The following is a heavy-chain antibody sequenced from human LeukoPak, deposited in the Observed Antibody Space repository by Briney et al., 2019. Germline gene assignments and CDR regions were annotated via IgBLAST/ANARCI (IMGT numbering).Heavy chain of an antibody. CDR3: ARASSGWYLGDS. CDR1: GFTFSNYG. Sequence: GGSLRLSCAASGFTFSNYGMHWVRQAPGKGLEWVAFIRSDGSNKYYADSVKGRFTISRDSSKNTLYLQMNSLRAEDTAVYYCARASSGWYLGDSWGQGTLVTVSS. D-gene: IGHD6-13*01. V-gene: IGHV3-30*02. CDR2: IRSDGSNK. J-gene: IGHJ5*01.